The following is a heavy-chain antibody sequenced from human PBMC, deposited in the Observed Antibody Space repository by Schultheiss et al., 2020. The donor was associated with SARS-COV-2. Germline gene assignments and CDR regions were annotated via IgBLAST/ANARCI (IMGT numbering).Heavy chain of an antibody. CDR2: IYYSGST. CDR1: GFTFSSYW. Sequence: GSLRLSCAASGFTFSSYWMHWVRQAPGKGLEWIGYIYYSGSTNYNPSLKSRVTISVDTSKNQFSLKLSSVTAADTAVYYCARDGGGIAAAGTGPYYYYYGMDVWGQGTTVTVSS. V-gene: IGHV4-59*01. CDR3: ARDGGGIAAAGTGPYYYYYGMDV. J-gene: IGHJ6*02. D-gene: IGHD6-13*01.